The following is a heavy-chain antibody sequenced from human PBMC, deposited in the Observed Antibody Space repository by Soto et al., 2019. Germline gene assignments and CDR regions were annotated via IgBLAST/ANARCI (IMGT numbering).Heavy chain of an antibody. CDR2: IYYSGST. Sequence: SETLSGTCTVSGGSISSSSYYWGWIRQPPGKGLEWIGSIYYSGSTYYNLSLKSRVTISVDTSKNQFSLKLSSVTAADTAVYYCARDYGLGGDYYYYYGMDACGQGTTV. CDR3: ARDYGLGGDYYYYYGMDA. D-gene: IGHD3-10*01. V-gene: IGHV4-39*02. J-gene: IGHJ6*02. CDR1: GGSISSSSYY.